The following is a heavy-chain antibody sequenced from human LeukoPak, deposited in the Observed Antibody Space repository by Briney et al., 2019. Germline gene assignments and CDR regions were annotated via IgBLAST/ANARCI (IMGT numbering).Heavy chain of an antibody. CDR1: GGSISCGGYS. D-gene: IGHD3-22*01. V-gene: IGHV4-30-2*01. Sequence: SETLSLTCAVSGGSISCGGYSWSWIRQPPGKGLEWIGYIYHSGSTYYNPSLKSRVTISVDRSKNQFSLKLSSVTAADTAVYYCARDLSYDSSGGWFDPWAREPWSPSPQ. CDR2: IYHSGST. CDR3: ARDLSYDSSGGWFDP. J-gene: IGHJ5*02.